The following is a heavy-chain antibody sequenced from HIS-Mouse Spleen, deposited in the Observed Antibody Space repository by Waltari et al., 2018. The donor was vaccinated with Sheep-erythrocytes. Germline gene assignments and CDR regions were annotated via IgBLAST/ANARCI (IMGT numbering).Heavy chain of an antibody. J-gene: IGHJ4*02. CDR1: GGSISSGDYY. CDR2: IYYSGST. CDR3: ARAPYYYDSSGYYYFDY. V-gene: IGHV4-30-4*01. Sequence: QVQLQESGPGLVKPSQTLSLTCTVSGGSISSGDYYWGWIRQPPGKGLEWIGYIYYSGSTYYNPSLKSRVTISVDTSKNQFSLKLSSVTAADTAVYYCARAPYYYDSSGYYYFDYWGQGTLVTVSS. D-gene: IGHD3-22*01.